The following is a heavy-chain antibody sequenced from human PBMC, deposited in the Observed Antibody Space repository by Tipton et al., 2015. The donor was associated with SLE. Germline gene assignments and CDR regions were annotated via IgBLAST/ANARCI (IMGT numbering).Heavy chain of an antibody. CDR3: VSRRV. J-gene: IGHJ4*02. Sequence: QLVQSGAEVKKPGATVKVSCKVSGYTFTDYFMNWVQQAPGKGLEWMGRIDPDDGETIIAKKFQGRVTIKADTSTDTTYMELSSLRSEDTAVYYCVSRRVWSQGTLVTVSS. CDR2: IDPDDGET. CDR1: GYTFTDYF. V-gene: IGHV1-69-2*01.